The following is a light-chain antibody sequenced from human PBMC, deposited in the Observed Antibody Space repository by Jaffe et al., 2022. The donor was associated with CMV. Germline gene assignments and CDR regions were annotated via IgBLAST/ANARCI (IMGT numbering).Light chain of an antibody. CDR1: QSVSSN. CDR3: QQYNDWPPLT. CDR2: YTS. Sequence: EIVLTQSPATLSVSPGERVTLSCRASQSVSSNIAWYQQKPGQAPRLLIYYTSIRATGVPARFSGGGSATEFTLTISSLQSEDLAVYYCQQYNDWPPLTFGGGTKVEIK. V-gene: IGKV3-15*01. J-gene: IGKJ4*01.